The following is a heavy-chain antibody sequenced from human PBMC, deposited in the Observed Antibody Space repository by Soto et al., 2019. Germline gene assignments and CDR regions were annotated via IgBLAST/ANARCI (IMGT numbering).Heavy chain of an antibody. CDR2: IVVGSGRT. CDR1: GFTFSRAA. D-gene: IGHD2-8*01. Sequence: GAPVKGSCKAFGFTFSRAAVHWVRHGRGQRLEWIGWIVVGSGRTDYAQKFQERVTITRDMSTGTAYMELSSLRFEDTAVFYCAAQSYETGSDNYYYAIDVWGQGTTVTVSS. CDR3: AAQSYETGSDNYYYAIDV. J-gene: IGHJ6*02. V-gene: IGHV1-58*01.